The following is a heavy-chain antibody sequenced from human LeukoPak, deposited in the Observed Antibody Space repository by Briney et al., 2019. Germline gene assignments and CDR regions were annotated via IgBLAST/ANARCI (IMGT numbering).Heavy chain of an antibody. V-gene: IGHV3-30-3*01. D-gene: IGHD3-3*01. CDR2: ISYDGRNK. CDR1: GFTFSSYA. Sequence: GGSLRLSCAASGFTFSSYAMHWVRQAPGKGLEWVAVISYDGRNKYYADSVKGRFTISRDNSKNTLYLQMNSLRAEDTAVYYCARDLETRYHDFWSGHDYWGQGTLVTVSS. CDR3: ARDLETRYHDFWSGHDY. J-gene: IGHJ4*02.